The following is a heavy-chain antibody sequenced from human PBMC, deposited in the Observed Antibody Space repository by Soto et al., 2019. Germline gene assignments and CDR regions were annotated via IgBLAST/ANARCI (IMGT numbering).Heavy chain of an antibody. CDR3: ARASVDCLTGYCSVRYGMDV. Sequence: SETLSLTCTVSGGSISSGGYYWSWIRQHPGKGLEWIGYIYYSGSTNYNPSLKSRVTISVDTSKNQFSLKLSSVTAADTAVYYCARASVDCLTGYCSVRYGMDVRGQRTTVTVSS. D-gene: IGHD3-9*01. V-gene: IGHV4-61*08. J-gene: IGHJ6*02. CDR1: GGSISSGGYY. CDR2: IYYSGST.